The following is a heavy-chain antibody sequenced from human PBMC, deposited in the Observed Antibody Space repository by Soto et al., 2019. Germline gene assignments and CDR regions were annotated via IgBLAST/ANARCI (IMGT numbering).Heavy chain of an antibody. D-gene: IGHD1-26*01. CDR2: INLKNGGT. V-gene: IGHV1-2*02. CDR1: GYTFSGYY. Sequence: ASVKVSCKASGYTFSGYYMAWVRQAPGQGLEWMGWINLKNGGTSYAQKFQGRVTMTRDTSIGTAYMELNRLRSDDTAVYYCARVWVGPRADGMHARGRATTVTVSS. CDR3: ARVWVGPRADGMHA. J-gene: IGHJ6*02.